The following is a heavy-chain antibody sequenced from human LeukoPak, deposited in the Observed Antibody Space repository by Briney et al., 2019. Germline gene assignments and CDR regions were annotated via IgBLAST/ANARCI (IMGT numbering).Heavy chain of an antibody. Sequence: GASVKVSCKTSGYTFTTYYIHWMRQAPGQGLEWLGMINTNNGRTNQPENFRGSVTLTRDMSTSTVYIEMTSLTSDDTGMYYCVREKAGGYFDFWGQGTLVTVPS. D-gene: IGHD3-10*01. CDR3: VREKAGGYFDF. V-gene: IGHV1-46*01. CDR2: INTNNGRT. J-gene: IGHJ4*02. CDR1: GYTFTTYY.